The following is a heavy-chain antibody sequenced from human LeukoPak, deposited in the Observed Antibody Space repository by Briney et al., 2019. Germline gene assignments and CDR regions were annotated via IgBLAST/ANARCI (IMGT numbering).Heavy chain of an antibody. CDR3: ARVGKQLRYYYYGMDV. D-gene: IGHD6-13*01. V-gene: IGHV4-61*08. Sequence: PSETLSLTCTVSGGSISSGDYYWSWIRQPPGKGLEWIGYIYYSGSTNYNPSLKSRVTISVDTSKNQFSLKLSSVTAADTAVYYCARVGKQLRYYYYGMDVWGQGTTVTVSS. CDR1: GGSISSGDYY. J-gene: IGHJ6*02. CDR2: IYYSGST.